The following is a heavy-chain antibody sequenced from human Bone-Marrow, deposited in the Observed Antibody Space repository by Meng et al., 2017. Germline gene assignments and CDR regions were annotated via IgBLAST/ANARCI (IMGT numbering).Heavy chain of an antibody. CDR3: ARTPGYSYGQIDS. CDR2: IYYTGTT. D-gene: IGHD5-18*01. J-gene: IGHJ4*02. Sequence: QVQLQEPGPGLVRPSETLSLTCTVSGGSVYSGSYYWSWIRHPPGKGLEWIGYIYYTGTTKYNPSLKSRVTISVDTSKNQFSLNLSSVTAADTALYYCARTPGYSYGQIDSWGQGTLVTVSS. V-gene: IGHV4-61*01. CDR1: GGSVYSGSYY.